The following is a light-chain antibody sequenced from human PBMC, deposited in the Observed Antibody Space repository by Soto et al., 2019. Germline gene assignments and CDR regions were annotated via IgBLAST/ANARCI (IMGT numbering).Light chain of an antibody. Sequence: DIVMTQSPDSLAVSLGERATINCKSSQSVLYSSNNKNYLAWYQQKPGQPPKLLIYWASTRESGVPDRFSGSGSGTDFTLTISSLQAEDVAVYYCQQRYTLITFGPGTKVDIK. V-gene: IGKV4-1*01. J-gene: IGKJ3*01. CDR2: WAS. CDR3: QQRYTLIT. CDR1: QSVLYSSNNKNY.